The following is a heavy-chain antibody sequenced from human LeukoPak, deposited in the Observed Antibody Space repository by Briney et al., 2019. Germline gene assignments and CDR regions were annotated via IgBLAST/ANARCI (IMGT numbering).Heavy chain of an antibody. CDR3: ARGISSSWVDY. J-gene: IGHJ4*02. CDR1: GGSISSSSYY. Sequence: SETLSLTCTVSGGSISSSSYYWGWIRQPPGKGLEWIGYIYYSGSTNYNPSLKSRATISVDTSKNQLSLKLSSVTAADTAVYYCARGISSSWVDYWGQGTLVTVSS. D-gene: IGHD6-13*01. V-gene: IGHV4-61*05. CDR2: IYYSGST.